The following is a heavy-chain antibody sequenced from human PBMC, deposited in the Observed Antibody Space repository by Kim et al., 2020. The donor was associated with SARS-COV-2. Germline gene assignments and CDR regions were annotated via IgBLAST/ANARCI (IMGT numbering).Heavy chain of an antibody. CDR3: AAGRDRIHVDF. J-gene: IGHJ4*02. V-gene: IGHV4-61*02. CDR1: GDSVSSGSYY. D-gene: IGHD5-18*01. Sequence: SETLSLTCTVSGDSVSSGSYYWSWIRQPAGQGLEWIGRLYSSGSINYNPSLTSRVKMSVDTFKNQFSLQLTSVTAADAAVYYCAAGRDRIHVDFWGPGTLVAVSS. CDR2: LYSSGSI.